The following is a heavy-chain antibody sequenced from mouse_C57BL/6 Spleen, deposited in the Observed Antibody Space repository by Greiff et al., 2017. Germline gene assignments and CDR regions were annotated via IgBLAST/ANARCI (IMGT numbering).Heavy chain of an antibody. D-gene: IGHD1-1*01. V-gene: IGHV1-4*01. CDR3: ARPGLYYGSSYGSMEY. CDR1: GYTFTSYT. Sequence: QVQLQQSGAELARPGASVKMSCKASGYTFTSYTMHWVKQRPGQGLEWIGYINPSSGYTKYNQKFKDKATLTADKSSSTAYMQLSSLTSEDSAVYYCARPGLYYGSSYGSMEYWGQGTSVTVAS. CDR2: INPSSGYT. J-gene: IGHJ4*01.